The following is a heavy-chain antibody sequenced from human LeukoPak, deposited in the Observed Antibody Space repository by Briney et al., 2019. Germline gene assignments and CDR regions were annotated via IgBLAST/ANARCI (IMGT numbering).Heavy chain of an antibody. V-gene: IGHV1-3*01. J-gene: IGHJ4*02. CDR2: INAGNGDT. D-gene: IGHD2-21*01. CDR1: GYTFTKYV. Sequence: GASVRVSCKASGYTFTKYVVHWVRQAPGQRPEWMGWINAGNGDTKYSQNFQDRVTITRDTSANTAYMELSSLTSEDTALYYCARDDCGDTCYPGGYWSQGTLVTVSS. CDR3: ARDDCGDTCYPGGY.